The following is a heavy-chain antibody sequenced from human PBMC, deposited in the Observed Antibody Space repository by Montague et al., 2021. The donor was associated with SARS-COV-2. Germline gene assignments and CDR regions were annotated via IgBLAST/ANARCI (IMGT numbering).Heavy chain of an antibody. Sequence: ETLSLTCTVSGGSISTYYWSRVRRAPGKGLEWVSAFSGSGGSTYYADSVKGRFTISRDNSKNTLYLQMNSLRAEDTAVYYCAKDAYYYDNSGYYWFDYWGQGTLVTVSS. V-gene: IGHV3-23*01. J-gene: IGHJ4*02. CDR2: FSGSGGST. D-gene: IGHD3-22*01. CDR3: AKDAYYYDNSGYYWFDY. CDR1: GGSISTYY.